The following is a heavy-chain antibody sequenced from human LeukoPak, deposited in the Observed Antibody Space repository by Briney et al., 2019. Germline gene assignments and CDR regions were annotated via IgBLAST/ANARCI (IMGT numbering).Heavy chain of an antibody. CDR2: IYYSGST. V-gene: IGHV4-31*03. J-gene: IGHJ5*02. CDR1: GGSISSGGYY. D-gene: IGHD4/OR15-4a*01. CDR3: ARVGTDYGASVNWFDP. Sequence: SETLSLTCTVSGGSISSGGYYWSWIRQHPGKGLEWIGYIYYSGSTYYNPSLKGRVTISVDTSKNQFSLKLSSVTAADTAVYYCARVGTDYGASVNWFDPWGQGTLVTVSS.